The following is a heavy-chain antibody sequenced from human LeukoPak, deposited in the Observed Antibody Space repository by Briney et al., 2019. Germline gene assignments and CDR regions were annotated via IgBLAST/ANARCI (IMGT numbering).Heavy chain of an antibody. V-gene: IGHV4-4*07. CDR3: ARQPFDSSGVPIDY. CDR1: GGSISSYY. Sequence: SETLSLTCTVSGGSISSYYWSWIRQPAGKGLEWIGRIYASGSTNYNPSLKSRVTISVDTSKNQFSLKLTSVTAADTAVYYCARQPFDSSGVPIDYWGQGTLVTVSS. D-gene: IGHD3-22*01. J-gene: IGHJ4*02. CDR2: IYASGST.